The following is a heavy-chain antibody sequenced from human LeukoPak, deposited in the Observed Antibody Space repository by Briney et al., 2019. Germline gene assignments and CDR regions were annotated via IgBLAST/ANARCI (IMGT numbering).Heavy chain of an antibody. CDR3: ARGDPPSYSSSWYSSGTFDY. CDR1: GFTFSSYG. Sequence: GRSLRLSCAASGFTFSSYGMHWVHQAPGKGLEWVAVIWYDGSNKYYADSVKGRFTISRDNSKNTLYLQMNSLRAEDTAVYYCARGDPPSYSSSWYSSGTFDYWGQGTLVTVSS. J-gene: IGHJ4*02. D-gene: IGHD6-13*01. CDR2: IWYDGSNK. V-gene: IGHV3-33*01.